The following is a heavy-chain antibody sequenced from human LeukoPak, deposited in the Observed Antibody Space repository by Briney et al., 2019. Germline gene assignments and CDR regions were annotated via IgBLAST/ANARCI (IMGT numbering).Heavy chain of an antibody. D-gene: IGHD2-15*01. CDR3: ARDIGDCSSLSCSDQYYYMDV. Sequence: GGSLRLSCAASGFTFNSYSVNWVRQAPGKGLEWVSYISSSGSTTYYADSVKGRFTVSRDNAKNSLYLQMNSLRAEDTAVYHCARDIGDCSSLSCSDQYYYMDVWGKGTTVTVSS. CDR1: GFTFNSYS. J-gene: IGHJ6*03. V-gene: IGHV3-48*04. CDR2: ISSSGSTT.